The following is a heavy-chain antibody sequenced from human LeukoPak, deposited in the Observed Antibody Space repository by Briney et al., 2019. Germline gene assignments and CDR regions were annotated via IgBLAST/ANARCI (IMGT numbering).Heavy chain of an antibody. V-gene: IGHV3-53*01. Sequence: PGGSLRLFCAASGFTVSSNYMSWVRQAPGKGLEWVSVIYSGGRTYYADSVKGRFTISRDNSKNTLYLRMNSLRAEDTAVYYCARCWLYCSGGSCYLDAFDIWGQGTMVTVSS. CDR1: GFTVSSNY. J-gene: IGHJ3*02. D-gene: IGHD2-15*01. CDR3: ARCWLYCSGGSCYLDAFDI. CDR2: IYSGGRT.